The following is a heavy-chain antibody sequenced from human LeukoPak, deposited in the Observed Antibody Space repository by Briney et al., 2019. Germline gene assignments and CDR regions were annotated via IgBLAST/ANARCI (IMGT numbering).Heavy chain of an antibody. J-gene: IGHJ4*02. CDR2: MNHSGST. CDR1: GGSFSGYY. Sequence: SETLSLTCAVYGGSFSGYYWSWIRQPPGKGLEWIGEMNHSGSTNYNPSLKSRVTISVDTSKNQFSLKLSSVTAADTAVYYCARDSITMIDYWGQGTLVTVSS. D-gene: IGHD3-22*01. V-gene: IGHV4-34*01. CDR3: ARDSITMIDY.